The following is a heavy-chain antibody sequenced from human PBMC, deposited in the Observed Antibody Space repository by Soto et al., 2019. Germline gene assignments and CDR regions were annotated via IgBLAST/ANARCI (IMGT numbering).Heavy chain of an antibody. CDR1: GFTFSSYA. V-gene: IGHV3-23*01. J-gene: IGHJ4*02. CDR3: ARRVSTYFFDY. Sequence: EVQLLESGGGLVQPGGSLRLSCAASGFTFSSYAMSCVRQAPGKGLEWVSTISGSGGSTYSADSVKGRFTISRDNSKNTLYLQMKSLRVEDTAVYYCARRVSTYFFDYWGQGTLVTVSS. CDR2: ISGSGGST.